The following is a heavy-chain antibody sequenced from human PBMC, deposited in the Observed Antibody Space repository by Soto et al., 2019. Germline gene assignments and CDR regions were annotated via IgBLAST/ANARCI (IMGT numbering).Heavy chain of an antibody. J-gene: IGHJ5*02. D-gene: IGHD6-6*01. CDR2: ISGSGGST. V-gene: IGHV3-23*01. Sequence: PGGSLRLSCAASGFTFSSYATSWVRQAPGKGLEWVSAISGSGGSTYYADSVKGRFTISRDNSKNTLYLQMNSLRAEDTAVYYCAKGRSIAALGSWFDPWGQGTLVTVSS. CDR1: GFTFSSYA. CDR3: AKGRSIAALGSWFDP.